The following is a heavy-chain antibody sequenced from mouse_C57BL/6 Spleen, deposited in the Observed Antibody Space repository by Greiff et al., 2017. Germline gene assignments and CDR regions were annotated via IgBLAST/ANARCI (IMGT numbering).Heavy chain of an antibody. CDR2: INPSTGGT. CDR1: GYSFTGYY. D-gene: IGHD1-1*01. Sequence: EVKVVESGPELVKPGASVKISCKASGYSFTGYYMNWVKQSPEKSLEWIGEINPSTGGTTYNQKFKAKATLTVDKSSSTAYMQLKSLTSEDSAVYYCARSYYYGSSPFAYWGQGTLVTVSA. CDR3: ARSYYYGSSPFAY. V-gene: IGHV1-42*01. J-gene: IGHJ3*01.